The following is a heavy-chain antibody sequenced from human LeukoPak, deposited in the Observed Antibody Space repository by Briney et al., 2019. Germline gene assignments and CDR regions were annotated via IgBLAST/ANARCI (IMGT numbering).Heavy chain of an antibody. J-gene: IGHJ4*02. CDR3: AAHTISSGWLGPLDY. Sequence: GGSLRLSCAASGFTFSSYWMSWVRQAPGKGLEWVANIKQDGSEKYYVDSVKGRFTISRDNAKNSLYLQMNSLRVEDTAVYYCAAHTISSGWLGPLDYWGQGTLVTVSS. V-gene: IGHV3-7*01. CDR2: IKQDGSEK. CDR1: GFTFSSYW. D-gene: IGHD6-19*01.